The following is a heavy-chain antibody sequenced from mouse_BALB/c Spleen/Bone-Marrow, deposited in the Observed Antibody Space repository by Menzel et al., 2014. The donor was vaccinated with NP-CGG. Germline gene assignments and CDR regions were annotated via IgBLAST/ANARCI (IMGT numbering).Heavy chain of an antibody. CDR1: GYTFTRYY. CDR3: SLLGDY. Sequence: VQLVESGAELVKPGASVKLSCEASGYTFTRYYMYWVKQRPGQGLEWIGGINPYNGGTHFNEKFKSKATLTVDKSSSTAYMQLNSLTSEDSAVYYCSLLGDYWGQGTTLTVSS. D-gene: IGHD1-1*01. CDR2: INPYNGGT. J-gene: IGHJ2*01. V-gene: IGHV1-53*01.